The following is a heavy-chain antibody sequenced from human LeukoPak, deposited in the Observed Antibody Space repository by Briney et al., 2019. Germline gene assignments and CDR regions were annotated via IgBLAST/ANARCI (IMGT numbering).Heavy chain of an antibody. CDR3: ARESIAVAGAPFDY. J-gene: IGHJ4*02. D-gene: IGHD6-19*01. V-gene: IGHV3-48*03. CDR2: ISSGSTI. Sequence: GGSLRHSCAAFGFTFSSYEMNWVRQAPGKGLEWVSYISSGSTIYDADSVKGRFTISRDNAKNSLYLQMNSLRAEDTAVYYCARESIAVAGAPFDYWGQGTLVTVSS. CDR1: GFTFSSYE.